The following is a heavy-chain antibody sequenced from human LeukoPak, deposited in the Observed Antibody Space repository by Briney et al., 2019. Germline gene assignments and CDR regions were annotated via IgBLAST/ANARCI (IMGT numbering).Heavy chain of an antibody. CDR1: GFTFRNYW. D-gene: IGHD2-2*01. J-gene: IGHJ6*02. CDR2: IKLDGSDK. V-gene: IGHV3-7*01. CDR3: ARDHCISSGCYEDYYYGMDV. Sequence: GGSLRLSCAASGFTFRNYWMSWVRQAPGKGLEWVANIKLDGSDKCYVDSVKGRFTISRDNAKNSVYLQMNSLRAEDTAVYYCARDHCISSGCYEDYYYGMDVWGQGTTVTVSS.